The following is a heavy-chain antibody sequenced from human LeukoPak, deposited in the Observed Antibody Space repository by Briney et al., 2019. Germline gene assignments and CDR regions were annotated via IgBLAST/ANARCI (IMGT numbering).Heavy chain of an antibody. CDR1: GFTFRSFA. D-gene: IGHD2-21*01. CDR2: IIGSGRTT. V-gene: IGHV3-23*01. CDR3: AKKEGDTYFSWYMDV. Sequence: QPGGSLILSCAASGFTFRSFAMSWVRPAPGKGLEWVSGIIGSGRTTFYAGSVKGRFTISRDNSKNTLYLQMNSLRAEDTAIYYCAKKEGDTYFSWYMDVWGKGTTVTVSS. J-gene: IGHJ6*03.